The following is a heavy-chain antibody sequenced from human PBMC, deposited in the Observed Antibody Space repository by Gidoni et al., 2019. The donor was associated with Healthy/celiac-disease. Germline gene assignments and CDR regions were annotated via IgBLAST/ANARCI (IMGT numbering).Heavy chain of an antibody. V-gene: IGHV3-23*01. J-gene: IGHJ4*02. Sequence: EVQLLESGGGLVQPGGSLRLSCAASGFTFRSYAMSWVRQAPGKGLECVSAISGSGGSTYYADSVKGRFTISRDNSKNTLYLQMNSLRAEDTAVYYCAKDRWPIVVVVAATPDYWGQGTLVTVSS. D-gene: IGHD2-15*01. CDR1: GFTFRSYA. CDR2: ISGSGGST. CDR3: AKDRWPIVVVVAATPDY.